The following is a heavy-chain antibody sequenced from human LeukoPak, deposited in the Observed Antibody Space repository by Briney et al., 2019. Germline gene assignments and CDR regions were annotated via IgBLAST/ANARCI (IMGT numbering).Heavy chain of an antibody. CDR3: ARVRSRLGKSLDY. D-gene: IGHD7-27*01. J-gene: IGHJ4*02. V-gene: IGHV3-30*04. CDR2: ISYDGSNK. Sequence: HPGGSLRLSCAASGFTFSSYAMHWVRQAPGKGLEWVAVISYDGSNKYYADSVKGRFTISRDNSKNTLYLQMNSLRAEDTAVYYCARVRSRLGKSLDYWGQGTLVTVSP. CDR1: GFTFSSYA.